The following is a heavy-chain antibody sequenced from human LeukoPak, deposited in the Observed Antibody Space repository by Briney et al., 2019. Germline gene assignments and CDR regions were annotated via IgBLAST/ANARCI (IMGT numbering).Heavy chain of an antibody. CDR2: ISSSGSTI. V-gene: IGHV3-11*01. J-gene: IGHJ4*02. CDR1: GFTFSDYY. D-gene: IGHD5-12*01. Sequence: GRSLRLSCAASGFTFSDYYMSWIRQAPGKGLEWVSYISSSGSTIYYADSVKGRFTISRDNAKNSLYLQMNSLRAEDTAVYYCARLHVDIVATTPDYWVQGTLVTVSS. CDR3: ARLHVDIVATTPDY.